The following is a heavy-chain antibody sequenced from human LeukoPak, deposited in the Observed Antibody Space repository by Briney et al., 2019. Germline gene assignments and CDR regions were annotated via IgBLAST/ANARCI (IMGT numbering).Heavy chain of an antibody. CDR1: GYSFTSYW. CDR2: IYPGDSDT. CDR3: ARRSYDFWSGYYPFDY. V-gene: IGHV5-51*01. D-gene: IGHD3-3*01. Sequence: GESLKISCQGSGYSFTSYWIGWVRQMPGKGLEWMGIIYPGDSDTRYSPSFQGQVTISADKSISTAYLQWSSLKASDTAMYYCARRSYDFWSGYYPFDYWGQGTLVTVSS. J-gene: IGHJ4*02.